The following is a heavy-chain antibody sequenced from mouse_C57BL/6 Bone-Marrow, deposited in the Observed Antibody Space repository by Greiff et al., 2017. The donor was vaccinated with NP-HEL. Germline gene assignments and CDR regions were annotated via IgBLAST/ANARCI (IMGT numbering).Heavy chain of an antibody. CDR2: IYPGSGST. D-gene: IGHD3-2*02. Sequence: QVQLQQPGAELVKPGASVKMSCKASGYTFTSYWITWVKQRPGQGLEWIGDIYPGSGSTNYNEKFKRKATLTVDTSSSTAYMQLSSLTSEDSAVYYCARALDSSGRPSYWYFDVWGTGTTVTVSS. V-gene: IGHV1-55*01. CDR1: GYTFTSYW. J-gene: IGHJ1*03. CDR3: ARALDSSGRPSYWYFDV.